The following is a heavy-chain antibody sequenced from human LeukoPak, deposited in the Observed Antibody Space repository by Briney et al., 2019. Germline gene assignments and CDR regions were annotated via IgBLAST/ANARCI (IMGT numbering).Heavy chain of an antibody. CDR3: ATYDSSGYPLGYYYGMDV. CDR1: GYTFTGYY. J-gene: IGHJ6*02. D-gene: IGHD3-22*01. CDR2: INPNSGGT. V-gene: IGHV1-2*02. Sequence: ASVKVSCKASGYTFTGYYMHWVRQAPGQGLEWMGWINPNSGGTNYAQKFQGRVTMTRDTSISTAYMELSRLRSDDTAVYYCATYDSSGYPLGYYYGMDVWGQGTTVTVSS.